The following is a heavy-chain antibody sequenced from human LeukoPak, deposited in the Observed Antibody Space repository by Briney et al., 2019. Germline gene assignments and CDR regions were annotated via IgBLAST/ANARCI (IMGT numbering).Heavy chain of an antibody. Sequence: ASVKVSCKVFGSTLTELSIHWVRQAPGKGLEWMGGLDPEDGEILYAQRFQGRVTMTEDTSTDTAYMDLSSLTSDDTAVYYCATEEAGSFPAFDCRGQGTRVTVSS. J-gene: IGHJ4*02. D-gene: IGHD1-26*01. CDR3: ATEEAGSFPAFDC. CDR2: LDPEDGEI. V-gene: IGHV1-24*01. CDR1: GSTLTELS.